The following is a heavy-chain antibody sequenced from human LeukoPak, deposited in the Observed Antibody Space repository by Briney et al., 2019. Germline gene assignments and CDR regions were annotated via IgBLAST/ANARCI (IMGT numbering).Heavy chain of an antibody. J-gene: IGHJ4*02. Sequence: GGSLRLSCAASGFMFSSYGMHWVRQAPGKGLEWVAFIRYDGTNKYYADSVKGRFTISRDNSKKTLYLEMNSLRAEDTAVYYCAKVGSGWYGVDYWGQGTLVTVSS. CDR1: GFMFSSYG. D-gene: IGHD6-19*01. CDR2: IRYDGTNK. V-gene: IGHV3-30*02. CDR3: AKVGSGWYGVDY.